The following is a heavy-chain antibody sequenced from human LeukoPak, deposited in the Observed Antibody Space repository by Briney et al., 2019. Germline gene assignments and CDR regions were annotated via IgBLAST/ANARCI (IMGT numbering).Heavy chain of an antibody. CDR2: IHYIGTT. D-gene: IGHD4-23*01. CDR3: ARHLGGGNSATWFDP. Sequence: SETLTLTCTVSGVSISTYYLSWIRQPPGKGLEWIGYIHYIGTTNYNPSLKSRVTMSVDTSKNQFSLKLSSVTAADTAVYFCARHLGGGNSATWFDPWGQGTLVTVSS. V-gene: IGHV4-59*08. CDR1: GVSISTYY. J-gene: IGHJ5*02.